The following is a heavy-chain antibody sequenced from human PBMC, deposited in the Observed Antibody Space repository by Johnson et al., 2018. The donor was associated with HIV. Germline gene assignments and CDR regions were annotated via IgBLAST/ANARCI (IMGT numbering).Heavy chain of an antibody. J-gene: IGHJ3*01. CDR3: ARRMVVGYHALDF. Sequence: QVQLVESGGGLVKAGGSLRLSCAASGFIFNDYYMSWIRQAPGKGLELLSYISTSGGTLYYADSVKDRFTIFRDNAKSSLYLQMNSLGFEDTAIYYCARRMVVGYHALDFWGQGTVVSVPS. D-gene: IGHD3-22*01. V-gene: IGHV3-11*04. CDR1: GFIFNDYY. CDR2: ISTSGGTL.